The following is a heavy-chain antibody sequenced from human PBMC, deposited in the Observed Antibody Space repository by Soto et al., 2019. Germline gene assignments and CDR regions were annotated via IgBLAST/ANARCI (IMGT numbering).Heavy chain of an antibody. CDR2: IIPIFGTA. CDR3: ARDRGSITGTNYAHDAFDI. V-gene: IGHV1-69*12. CDR1: GGTFSSYA. D-gene: IGHD1-7*01. Sequence: QVQLVQSGAEVKKPGSSVKVSCKASGGTFSSYAISWVRQAPGQGLEWMGGIIPIFGTANYAQKFQGRVTITADESTSTAYMELSSLSSEDTAVYYCARDRGSITGTNYAHDAFDISSKGTMVTVSS. J-gene: IGHJ3*02.